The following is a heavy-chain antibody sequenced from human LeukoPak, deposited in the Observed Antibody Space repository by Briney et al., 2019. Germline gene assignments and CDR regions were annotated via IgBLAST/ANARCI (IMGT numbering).Heavy chain of an antibody. CDR1: GCTFTDYY. V-gene: IGHV1-69-2*01. CDR3: ATLWELRTAAFDI. Sequence: ASVEISCKVSGCTFTDYYMHWVQQAPGKGLEWMGLVDPEDGETIYAEKFQGRVTITADTSTDTAYMELSSLRSEDTAVYYCATLWELRTAAFDIWGQGTMVTVSS. J-gene: IGHJ3*02. D-gene: IGHD1-26*01. CDR2: VDPEDGET.